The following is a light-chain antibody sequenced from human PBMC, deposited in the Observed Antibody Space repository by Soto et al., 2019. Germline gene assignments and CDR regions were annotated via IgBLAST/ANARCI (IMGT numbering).Light chain of an antibody. CDR3: LQDDSYPLT. Sequence: AIQMTQSPSSLSASVGDRVTITCRASQGIRNDLGWYQQKPGKAPKLLIYGASSLQSDVPSRFSGSGSDTDFTLTISSLQPEDFATYYCLQDDSYPLTFGGGTKVEI. CDR1: QGIRND. V-gene: IGKV1-6*01. J-gene: IGKJ4*01. CDR2: GAS.